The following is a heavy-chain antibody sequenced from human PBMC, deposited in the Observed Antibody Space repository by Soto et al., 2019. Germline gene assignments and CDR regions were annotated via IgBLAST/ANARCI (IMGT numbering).Heavy chain of an antibody. D-gene: IGHD3-10*01. CDR3: VRGWGTGGDY. CDR1: GYTFTNYA. CDR2: INAGNGNT. Sequence: QVQLVQSGAEVKKPGASVKVSCKASGYTFTNYALQWVRQAPGQRLEWVGRINAGNGNTKYSQKFQGRVTISRDTSGSTVYMELSSLRSADTAVFYDVRGWGTGGDYWGQGTLVTVSS. J-gene: IGHJ4*02. V-gene: IGHV1-3*01.